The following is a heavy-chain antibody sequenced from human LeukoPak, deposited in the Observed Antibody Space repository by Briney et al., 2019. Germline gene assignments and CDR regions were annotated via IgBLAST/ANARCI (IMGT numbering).Heavy chain of an antibody. V-gene: IGHV4-34*01. D-gene: IGHD6-13*01. J-gene: IGHJ4*02. CDR3: AREGIAAAVGSFDY. Sequence: SETLSLTCAVYGGSFSGYYWSWIRQPPGKGLEWIGEINRSGSTNYNPSLKSRVTISVDTSKNQFSLKLSSVTAADTAVYYCAREGIAAAVGSFDYWGQGTLVTVSS. CDR1: GGSFSGYY. CDR2: INRSGST.